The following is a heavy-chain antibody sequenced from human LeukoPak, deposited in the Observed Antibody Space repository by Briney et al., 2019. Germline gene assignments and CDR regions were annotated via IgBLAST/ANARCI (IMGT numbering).Heavy chain of an antibody. J-gene: IGHJ4*02. CDR3: ARAGWGYCSGGSCYWDY. V-gene: IGHV3-66*01. D-gene: IGHD2-15*01. CDR1: GFTFSSYA. CDR2: IYSGGST. Sequence: SGGSLRLSCAASGFTFSSYAMHWVRQAPGKGLEWVSVIYSGGSTYYADSVKGRFTISRDNSKNTLYLQMNSLRAEDTAVYYCARAGWGYCSGGSCYWDYWGQGTLVTVSS.